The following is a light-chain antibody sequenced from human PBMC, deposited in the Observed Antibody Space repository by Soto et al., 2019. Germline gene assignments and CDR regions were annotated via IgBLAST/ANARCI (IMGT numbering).Light chain of an antibody. V-gene: IGKV2-30*01. CDR2: KAS. Sequence: DVVMTQSPLSLPVTLGQPASISCRSSQSPVYRDGNAYLNWFQQRPGQSPRRLIYKASNRDSGVPDRFSGSGSGTDFTLQINRVEAEDVGVYYCMQGTHWPPTFGRGTRVEIK. CDR3: MQGTHWPPT. J-gene: IGKJ1*01. CDR1: QSPVYRDGNAY.